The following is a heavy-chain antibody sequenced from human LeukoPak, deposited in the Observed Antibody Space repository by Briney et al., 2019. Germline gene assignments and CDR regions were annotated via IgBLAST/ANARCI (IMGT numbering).Heavy chain of an antibody. D-gene: IGHD3-10*01. J-gene: IGHJ4*02. CDR3: ARCYASGSYGIDY. CDR2: ISSTSSYI. CDR1: GFTFGSYS. Sequence: NPGGSLRLSCAASGFTFGSYSMNWVRQVPGKGLQWVSSISSTSSYIYCADSVKGRFTVSRDNAKNSLSLQMDSLGAEDTAVYYCARCYASGSYGIDYWGQGTLVTVSS. V-gene: IGHV3-21*01.